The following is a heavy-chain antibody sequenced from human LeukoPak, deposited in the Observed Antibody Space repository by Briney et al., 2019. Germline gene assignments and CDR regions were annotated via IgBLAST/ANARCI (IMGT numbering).Heavy chain of an antibody. Sequence: GGSLRLSCAASGFTFSSYEMNWVRQAPGKGLEWVSYISSSGSTIYYADSVKGRFTISRDNAKNSLYLQMNSLRDEDTAVYYCAKDMGYYDSSGYYHYYGMDVWGQGTTVNVSS. D-gene: IGHD3-22*01. CDR3: AKDMGYYDSSGYYHYYGMDV. CDR1: GFTFSSYE. CDR2: ISSSGSTI. J-gene: IGHJ6*02. V-gene: IGHV3-48*03.